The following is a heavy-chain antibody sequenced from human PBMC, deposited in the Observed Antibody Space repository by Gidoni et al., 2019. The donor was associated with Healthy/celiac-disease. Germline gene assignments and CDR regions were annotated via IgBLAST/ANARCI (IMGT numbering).Heavy chain of an antibody. CDR2: IFSNYEK. CDR3: ARTTSRITIFGVVTNWFDP. Sequence: QVTLKESGPVLVKPTETLTLTCTVSGFSLSNDRMGGSWIRQPPGKALEWLAHIFSNYEKSYSTSLKSRLTISKDTSKSQVVLTMTHMDPVDTATYYCARTTSRITIFGVVTNWFDPWGQGTLVTVSS. J-gene: IGHJ5*02. V-gene: IGHV2-26*01. CDR1: GFSLSNDRMG. D-gene: IGHD3-3*01.